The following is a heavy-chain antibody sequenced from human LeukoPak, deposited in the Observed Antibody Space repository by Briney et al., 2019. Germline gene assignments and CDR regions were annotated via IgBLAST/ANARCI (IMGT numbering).Heavy chain of an antibody. CDR2: LYDDGTT. V-gene: IGHV3-53*01. J-gene: IGHJ4*02. D-gene: IGHD2-2*01. Sequence: PGGSLRLSCEVSGFTVSRHFMSWVRQAPGKGLDWVSVLYDDGTTHYADSVKGRFTISRDTSQNILYLEMNSLRADDTAVYYCARELLYHYYEYWGQGTLVIVSA. CDR3: ARELLYHYYEY. CDR1: GFTVSRHF.